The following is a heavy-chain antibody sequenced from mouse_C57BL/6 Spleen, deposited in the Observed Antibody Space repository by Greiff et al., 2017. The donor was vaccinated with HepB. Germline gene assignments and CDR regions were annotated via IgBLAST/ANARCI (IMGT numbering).Heavy chain of an antibody. CDR3: ARSDYYGPLFAY. CDR1: GYTFTSYW. V-gene: IGHV1-55*01. D-gene: IGHD1-1*01. Sequence: VQLQQSGAELVKPGASVKMSCKASGYTFTSYWITWVKQRPGQGLEWIGDIYPGSGSTNYNEKFKSKATLTVDTSSSTAYMQLSSLTSEDSAVYDCARSDYYGPLFAYWGQGTLVTVSA. CDR2: IYPGSGST. J-gene: IGHJ3*01.